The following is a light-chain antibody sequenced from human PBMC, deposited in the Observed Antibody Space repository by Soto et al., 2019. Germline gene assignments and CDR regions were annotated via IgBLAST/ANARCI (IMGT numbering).Light chain of an antibody. Sequence: EIVLTQSPGTLALSPGDRATLSCRASQRVSANYVAWYQQKPGQAPRLLIYAASSRATGIPDRFSGSGSGTDFILTISRLGPEDFAVYYCQQYGSSSYTFGQGTKLEIK. CDR2: AAS. J-gene: IGKJ2*01. CDR3: QQYGSSSYT. CDR1: QRVSANY. V-gene: IGKV3-20*01.